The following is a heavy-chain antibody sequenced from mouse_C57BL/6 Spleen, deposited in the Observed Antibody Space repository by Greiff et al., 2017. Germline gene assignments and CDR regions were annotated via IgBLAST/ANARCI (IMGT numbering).Heavy chain of an antibody. CDR3: ARSDYYGDDVFAY. CDR1: GYSFTGYY. J-gene: IGHJ3*01. D-gene: IGHD2-13*01. CDR2: INPSTGGT. V-gene: IGHV1-42*01. Sequence: EVQLQQSGPELVKPGASVKISCKASGYSFTGYYMNWVKQSPEKGLEWIGEINPSTGGTTYNQKFKAKATLTVDKSSSTAYMQLKSLTYEDSAVYYCARSDYYGDDVFAYWGQGTLVTVSA.